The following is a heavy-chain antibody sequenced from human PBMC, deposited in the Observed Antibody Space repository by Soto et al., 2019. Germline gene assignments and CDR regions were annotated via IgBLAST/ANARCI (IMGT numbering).Heavy chain of an antibody. J-gene: IGHJ4*02. Sequence: GGSLRLSCAASGFTFSSYAMSWVRQAPGKGLEWVSAISGSGGSTYYADSVKGRFTISRDNSKNTLYLQMNSLRAEDTAVYYCAKRSTYYYDSSGYFDYWGQGTLVTVSS. CDR1: GFTFSSYA. CDR3: AKRSTYYYDSSGYFDY. V-gene: IGHV3-23*01. CDR2: ISGSGGST. D-gene: IGHD3-22*01.